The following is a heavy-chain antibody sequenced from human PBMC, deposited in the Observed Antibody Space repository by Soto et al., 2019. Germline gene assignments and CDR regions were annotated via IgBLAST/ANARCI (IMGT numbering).Heavy chain of an antibody. D-gene: IGHD3-3*01. CDR1: AGSVISGIHD. V-gene: IGHV4-61*01. CDR3: ARFVSSCPGPTYYTRADV. CDR2: IYSSGST. J-gene: IGHJ6*02. Sequence: PSETLSLTSTVSAGSVISGIHDGSWIRPPPGKRLEWIGFIYSSGSTIYNPSLKSRDNMSVDTSKNKFSLKLKSVIVADTAVYHCARFVSSCPGPTYYTRADVWRQGTTVTVS.